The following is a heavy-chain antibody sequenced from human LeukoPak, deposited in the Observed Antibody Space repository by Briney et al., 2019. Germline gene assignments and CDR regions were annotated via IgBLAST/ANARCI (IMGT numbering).Heavy chain of an antibody. D-gene: IGHD3-3*01. J-gene: IGHJ6*02. CDR1: GFTFSSYG. CDR2: IWYDGSNK. V-gene: IGHV3-33*01. CDR3: ARDKRFLEWLPPYYYGMDV. Sequence: TGGSLRLSCAASGFTFSSYGMHWVRQAPGKGLEWVAAIWYDGSNKYYADSVKGRFTISRDNSKNTLYLQMNSLRAEDTAVYYCARDKRFLEWLPPYYYGMDVWGQGTTVTVSS.